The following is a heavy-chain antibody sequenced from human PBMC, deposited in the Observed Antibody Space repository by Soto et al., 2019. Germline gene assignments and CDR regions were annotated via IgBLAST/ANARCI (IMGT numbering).Heavy chain of an antibody. D-gene: IGHD5-12*01. CDR1: GQSFTSYW. CDR2: IYPGDSDT. Sequence: GDSLKISCKGYGQSFTSYWISLVRQMPGKGLEWMGIIYPGDSDTRYSPSFQGQVTISADKSISTAYLQWSSLKASDTAMYYCARRKVGGYDFNYYYYYGMDVWGQGPTVTVSS. CDR3: ARRKVGGYDFNYYYYYGMDV. J-gene: IGHJ6*02. V-gene: IGHV5-51*01.